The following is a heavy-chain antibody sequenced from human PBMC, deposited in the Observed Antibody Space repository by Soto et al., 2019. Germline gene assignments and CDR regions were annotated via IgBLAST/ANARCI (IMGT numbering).Heavy chain of an antibody. Sequence: GGSLTLSCAASGFTFSSYWMHWVRQAPGKGLVWVSRINSDGSSTSYADSVKGRFTISRDNAKNTLYLQMNSLRAEDTAVYYYAREPATATNWFDPWGQGTLVTVSS. J-gene: IGHJ5*02. CDR1: GFTFSSYW. CDR3: AREPATATNWFDP. CDR2: INSDGSST. D-gene: IGHD2-15*01. V-gene: IGHV3-74*01.